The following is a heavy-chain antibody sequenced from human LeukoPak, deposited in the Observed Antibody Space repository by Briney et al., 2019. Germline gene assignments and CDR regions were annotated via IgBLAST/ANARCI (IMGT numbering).Heavy chain of an antibody. J-gene: IGHJ6*02. CDR1: GASISSYY. CDR3: ARCSGWYGYYGMDV. Sequence: SETLSLTCTVSGASISSYYSSWIRQPPRKGREWIGFIYYGGSTNYNPCLKSRVTISVDTSKNQFSLKLSAVTAADTAVYYCARCSGWYGYYGMDVWGQGTTVTVSS. CDR2: IYYGGST. V-gene: IGHV4-59*01. D-gene: IGHD6-19*01.